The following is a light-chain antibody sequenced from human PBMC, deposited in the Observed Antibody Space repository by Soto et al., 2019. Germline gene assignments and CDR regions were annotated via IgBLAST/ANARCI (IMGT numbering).Light chain of an antibody. CDR1: QSLLSTDGDNY. V-gene: IGKV2-28*01. Sequence: EIVMTQSPLSLPVTPGEPASISCRSSQSLLSTDGDNYLDWCLQRPGQSPQLLIYLASNRASGVPDMFSGSGSVTYFTLRISRVEAEDVGLYYCMQGLQTPNTFCQVTRLEMK. CDR3: MQGLQTPNT. J-gene: IGKJ5*01. CDR2: LAS.